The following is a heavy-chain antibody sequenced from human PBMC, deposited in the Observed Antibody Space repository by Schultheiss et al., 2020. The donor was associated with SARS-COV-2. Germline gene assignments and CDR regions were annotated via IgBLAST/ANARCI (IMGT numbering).Heavy chain of an antibody. Sequence: GSLRLSCAVYGGSFSGYYWSWIRQPPGKGLEWIGSIYYSGSTNYNPSLKSRVTISVDTSKNQFSLKLSSVTAADTAVYYCAREDASSSHAFDIWGQGTMVTVSS. CDR3: AREDASSSHAFDI. CDR2: IYYSGST. V-gene: IGHV4-34*11. D-gene: IGHD6-6*01. J-gene: IGHJ3*02. CDR1: GGSFSGYY.